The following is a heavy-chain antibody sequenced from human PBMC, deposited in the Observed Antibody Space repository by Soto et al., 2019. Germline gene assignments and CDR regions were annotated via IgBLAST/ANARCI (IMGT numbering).Heavy chain of an antibody. CDR1: GGTFSSYA. Sequence: QVQLVQSGAEVKKPGSSVKVSCKASGGTFSSYAISWVRQAPGQGLEWMGGIIPIFGTANYAQKFQGRVTITADESPSPADMEPSSLRSEDTAVYYCARDPDSSSGSLDAAQHWGQGTLVTVSS. CDR3: ARDPDSSSGSLDAAQH. CDR2: IIPIFGTA. D-gene: IGHD6-19*01. V-gene: IGHV1-69*12. J-gene: IGHJ1*01.